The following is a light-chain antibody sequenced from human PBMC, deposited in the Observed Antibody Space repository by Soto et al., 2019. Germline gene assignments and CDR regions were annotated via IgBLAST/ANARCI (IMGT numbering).Light chain of an antibody. CDR2: EAN. Sequence: QSALTQTASVSGSPGQSITISCTGTNNDVGGNNLVSWYQQHPGKAPKLVIYEANKRPSGVSDRFSGSRSGNTASLTISALQVEDEAVYSCCSFAGGATFVFGGGTKVTVL. V-gene: IGLV2-23*02. J-gene: IGLJ3*02. CDR3: CSFAGGATFV. CDR1: NNDVGGNNL.